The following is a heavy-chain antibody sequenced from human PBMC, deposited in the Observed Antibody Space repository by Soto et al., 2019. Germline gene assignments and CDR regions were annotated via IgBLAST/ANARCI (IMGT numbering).Heavy chain of an antibody. CDR3: ARAIGTYYYGMDV. CDR1: GFTVSSYS. J-gene: IGHJ6*02. Sequence: EVQLVESGGGLVKPGGSLRLSCAASGFTVSSYSMNWVRQAPGKGLEWVSSISRSSNNIYYADSVKGRFTISRDTAKNALYLQMNSLRAADTALYYCARAIGTYYYGMDVWGQGTTVTVSS. CDR2: ISRSSNNI. V-gene: IGHV3-21*01.